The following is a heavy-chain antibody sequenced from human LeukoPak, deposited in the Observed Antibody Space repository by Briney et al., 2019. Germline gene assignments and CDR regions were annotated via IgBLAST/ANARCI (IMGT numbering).Heavy chain of an antibody. Sequence: GGSLRLSCAASGNYWMHWVRQVPGKGLEWVSSISSSSSYIYYADSVKGRFTISRDNAKNSLYLQMNSLRAEDTAVYYCASSTQYYYDSSGYFRDLYYFDYWGQGTLVTVSS. V-gene: IGHV3-21*01. D-gene: IGHD3-22*01. J-gene: IGHJ4*02. CDR3: ASSTQYYYDSSGYFRDLYYFDY. CDR2: ISSSSSYI. CDR1: GNYW.